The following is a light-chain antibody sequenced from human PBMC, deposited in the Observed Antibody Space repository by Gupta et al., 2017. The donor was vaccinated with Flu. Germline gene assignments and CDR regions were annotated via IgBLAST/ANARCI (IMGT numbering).Light chain of an antibody. CDR3: QKYNSAPLT. CDR2: AAS. Sequence: DIQLTQSPSSLSASVGDRITITCRATQDIKNFLAWYQQKPGKVPKLLIYAASTLQSGVPSRFSGRGYGTDFTLTISGLKPEDFATYYCQKYNSAPLTFGPGTKVDVK. J-gene: IGKJ3*01. CDR1: QDIKNF. V-gene: IGKV1-27*01.